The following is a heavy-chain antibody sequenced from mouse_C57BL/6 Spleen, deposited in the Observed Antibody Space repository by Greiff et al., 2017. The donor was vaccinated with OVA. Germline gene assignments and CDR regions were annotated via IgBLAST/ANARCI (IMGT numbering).Heavy chain of an antibody. D-gene: IGHD2-3*01. CDR3: ARGRDGYYVGYYAMDY. CDR2: INPYNGDT. J-gene: IGHJ4*01. V-gene: IGHV1-20*01. Sequence: VQLQQSGPELVKPGDSVKISCKASGYSFTGYFMNWVMQSHGKRLEWIGRINPYNGDTFYNQKFQGKATLTVDKSSSTAHMELRSLTSEDSAVYYCARGRDGYYVGYYAMDYWGQGTSVTVSS. CDR1: GYSFTGYF.